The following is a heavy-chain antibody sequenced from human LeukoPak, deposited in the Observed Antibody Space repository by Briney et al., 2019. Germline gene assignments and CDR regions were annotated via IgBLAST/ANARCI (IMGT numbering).Heavy chain of an antibody. CDR3: ARPSTYYYDSSGYLGY. CDR2: ISSSGSTI. Sequence: GGSLRLSCAASGFTFSDYYMSWIRQAPGKGLEWVSYISSSGSTIYYADSVKGRFTISRDNAKNSLYLQMNSLRAEDMAVYYCARPSTYYYDSSGYLGYWGQGTLVTVSS. CDR1: GFTFSDYY. V-gene: IGHV3-11*04. D-gene: IGHD3-22*01. J-gene: IGHJ4*02.